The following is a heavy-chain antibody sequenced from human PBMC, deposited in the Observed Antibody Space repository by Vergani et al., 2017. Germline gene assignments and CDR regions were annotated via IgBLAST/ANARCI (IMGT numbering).Heavy chain of an antibody. D-gene: IGHD5-12*01. V-gene: IGHV4-39*01. CDR2: IYYSGST. Sequence: QVQLQESGPGLVKPSQTLSLTCTVSGGSISSGGYYWGWIRQPPGKGLEWIGSIYYSGSTYYNPSLKSRVTISVDTSKNQFSLKLSSVTAADTAVYYCARTDIVATIPDYWGQGTLVTVSS. J-gene: IGHJ4*02. CDR1: GGSISSGGYY. CDR3: ARTDIVATIPDY.